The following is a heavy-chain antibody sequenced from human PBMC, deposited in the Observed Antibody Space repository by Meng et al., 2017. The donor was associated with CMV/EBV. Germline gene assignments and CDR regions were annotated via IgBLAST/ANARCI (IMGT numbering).Heavy chain of an antibody. CDR2: IYYSGST. J-gene: IGHJ6*02. V-gene: IGHV4-59*01. Sequence: GSLRLSCAVYGGSFSGYYWSWIRQPPGKGLEWIGYIYYSGSTNYNPSLKSRVTISVDTSKNQFSLKLSSVTAADTAVYYCARDAGYYGMDVWGQGTTVTVSS. CDR1: GGSFSGYY. CDR3: ARDAGYYGMDV.